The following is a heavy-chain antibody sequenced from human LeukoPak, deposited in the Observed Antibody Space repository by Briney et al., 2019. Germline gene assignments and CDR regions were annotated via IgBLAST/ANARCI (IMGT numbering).Heavy chain of an antibody. D-gene: IGHD3-22*01. CDR2: IWYDGSNT. J-gene: IGHJ4*02. Sequence: PGGSLRLSCAASGFTFNSYGMHWVRQAPGKGLEWVAVIWYDGSNTYYADSVKGRFTISRDDSKNTLYLQMNSLRAEDTAVYYCARSPEAYDSCGCDYWGQGALVTVSS. V-gene: IGHV3-33*01. CDR3: ARSPEAYDSCGCDY. CDR1: GFTFNSYG.